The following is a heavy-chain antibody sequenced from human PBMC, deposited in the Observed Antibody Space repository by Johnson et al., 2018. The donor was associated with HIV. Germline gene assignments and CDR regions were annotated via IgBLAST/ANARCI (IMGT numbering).Heavy chain of an antibody. D-gene: IGHD6-13*01. CDR3: TTQAADAAAGAPLAFDI. CDR2: IRYDGTNK. J-gene: IGHJ3*02. Sequence: VQLVESGGGLIQPGGSLRLSCAASGFTVSSNYMSWVRQAPGKGLEWVAFIRYDGTNKYYVDSVKGRFTISRDNSKNTLYLQMNSLKTEDTAVYYCTTQAADAAAGAPLAFDIWGQGTMVTVSS. CDR1: GFTVSSNY. V-gene: IGHV3-30*02.